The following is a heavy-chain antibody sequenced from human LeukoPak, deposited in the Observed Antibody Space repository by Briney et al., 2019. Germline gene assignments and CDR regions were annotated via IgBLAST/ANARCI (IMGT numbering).Heavy chain of an antibody. CDR3: GKYLQTTVGANDY. CDR1: GFTFSSYW. Sequence: GSLRLSCAASGFTFSSYWMHWVRQAPGKGLVWVSVISGSGGATFCGDSVQGRFTISRDNSRDTLYLQMNSLTAEDTAVYYCGKYLQTTVGANDYWGQGTLVTVSS. J-gene: IGHJ4*02. CDR2: ISGSGGAT. D-gene: IGHD1-26*01. V-gene: IGHV3-23*01.